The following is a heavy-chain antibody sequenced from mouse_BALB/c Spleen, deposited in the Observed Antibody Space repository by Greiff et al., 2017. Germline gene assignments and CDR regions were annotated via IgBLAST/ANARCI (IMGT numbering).Heavy chain of an antibody. V-gene: IGHV14-3*02. CDR1: GFNIKDTY. CDR2: IDPANGNT. Sequence: VQLQQSGAELVKPGASVKLSCTASGFNIKDTYMHWVKQRPEPGLEWIGRIDPANGNTKYDPKFQGKATITADTSSNTAYLQLSSLTSEDTAVYYCAPWLAYWGQGTLVTVSA. J-gene: IGHJ3*01. CDR3: APWLAY.